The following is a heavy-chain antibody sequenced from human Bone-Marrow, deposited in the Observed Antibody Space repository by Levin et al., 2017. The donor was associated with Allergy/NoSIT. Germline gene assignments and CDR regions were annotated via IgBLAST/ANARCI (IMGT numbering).Heavy chain of an antibody. CDR1: GFSFSKYD. V-gene: IGHV3-13*01. J-gene: IGHJ6*02. Sequence: GESLKISCAASGFSFSKYDMHWVRQVPGKGLEWVSALPSTGTAVYSGAVRGRFTIFTDNDKNSLYLQLTDLRAGDTAIYYCAREVRGLDVWGQGTAVIVSS. CDR2: LPSTGTA. CDR3: AREVRGLDV.